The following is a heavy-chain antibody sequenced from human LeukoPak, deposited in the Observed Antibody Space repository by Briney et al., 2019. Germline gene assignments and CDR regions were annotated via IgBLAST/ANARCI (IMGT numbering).Heavy chain of an antibody. CDR2: ISSSSSYI. D-gene: IGHD1-7*01. V-gene: IGHV3-21*01. CDR1: GFTFSSYA. J-gene: IGHJ4*02. Sequence: GGSLRLSCAASGFTFSSYAMSWVRQAPGKGLEWVSSISSSSSYIYYADSVKGRFTISRDNAKNSLYLQMNSLRAEDTAVYYCARDGVETGTTDYWGQGTLVTVSS. CDR3: ARDGVETGTTDY.